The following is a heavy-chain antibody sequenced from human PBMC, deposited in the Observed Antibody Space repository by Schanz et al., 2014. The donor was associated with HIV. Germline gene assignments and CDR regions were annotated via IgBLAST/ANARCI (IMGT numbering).Heavy chain of an antibody. Sequence: EVQLVESGGDLVQPGGSLRLSCAASGFTFSSHAMTWVRQAPGKGLEWVSVISGSGRSTYYADSVKGRFTISRDNSNNTVYMQMTRLRSEDTAIYYCAREAADRYMNQAPPDYWGRGTLVTVSS. CDR3: AREAADRYMNQAPPDY. CDR1: GFTFSSHA. J-gene: IGHJ4*02. D-gene: IGHD1-20*01. V-gene: IGHV3-23*04. CDR2: ISGSGRST.